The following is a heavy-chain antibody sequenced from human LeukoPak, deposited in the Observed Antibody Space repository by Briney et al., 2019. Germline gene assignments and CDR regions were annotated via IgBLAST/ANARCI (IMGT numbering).Heavy chain of an antibody. CDR2: ISGDGRNI. Sequence: TGGSLRLSCAASGFTFSSYAMSWVRQAPGKGLEWVTFISGDGRNIGYADSVKGRFTISRDNSKNALYLQMNSLRVEDTAMYYCARDVLRGGQGTLVTVSS. CDR1: GFTFSSYA. CDR3: ARDVLR. V-gene: IGHV3-30*04. J-gene: IGHJ4*02. D-gene: IGHD3-10*02.